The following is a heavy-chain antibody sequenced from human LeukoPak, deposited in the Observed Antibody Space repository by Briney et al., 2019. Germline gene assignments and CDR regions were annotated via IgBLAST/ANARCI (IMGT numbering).Heavy chain of an antibody. J-gene: IGHJ4*02. CDR1: GYSISSGYY. CDR3: AREGSVTMVRGVTLYDFDY. V-gene: IGHV4-38-2*02. D-gene: IGHD3-10*01. Sequence: SETLSLTCTVSGYSISSGYYWGWIRQPPGKGLEWIGSLYHTGNTYYNPSLKSRVTISFDTSKNQFSLKLSSVTAADTAVYYCAREGSVTMVRGVTLYDFDYWGQGTLVTVSS. CDR2: LYHTGNT.